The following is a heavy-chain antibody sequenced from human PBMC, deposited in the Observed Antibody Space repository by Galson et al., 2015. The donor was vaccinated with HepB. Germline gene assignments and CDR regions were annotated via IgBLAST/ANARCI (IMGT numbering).Heavy chain of an antibody. D-gene: IGHD5-12*01. Sequence: SVKVSCKASGYTFTSYAMHWVRQAPGQRLEWMGWINAGNGNTKYSQKFQGRVTITRDTSASTAYMELSSLRSEDTAVYYCARDGGIVATNFDYWGQGTLVTVSS. V-gene: IGHV1-3*01. J-gene: IGHJ4*02. CDR3: ARDGGIVATNFDY. CDR1: GYTFTSYA. CDR2: INAGNGNT.